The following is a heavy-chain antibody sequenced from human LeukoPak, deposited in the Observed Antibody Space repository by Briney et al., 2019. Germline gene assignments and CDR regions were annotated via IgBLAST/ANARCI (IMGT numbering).Heavy chain of an antibody. CDR1: DYSISNGYY. CDR2: IYHSGST. CDR3: ARDAIVGASYGFDY. Sequence: SETLSLTCTVSDYSISNGYYWGWLRQPPGKGLEWIGSIYHSGSTYYNPSLKSRVTISVDTSKNLFSLKLSSVTAADTAVYCCARDAIVGASYGFDYWGQGTLVTVSS. J-gene: IGHJ4*02. D-gene: IGHD1-26*01. V-gene: IGHV4-38-2*02.